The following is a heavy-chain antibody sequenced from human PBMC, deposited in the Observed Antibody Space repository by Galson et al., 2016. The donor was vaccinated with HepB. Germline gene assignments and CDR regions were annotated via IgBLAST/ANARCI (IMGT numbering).Heavy chain of an antibody. J-gene: IGHJ4*02. CDR3: VRDGFRYLSGGTAFDY. D-gene: IGHD1-26*01. CDR1: RFTFSNFG. V-gene: IGHV3-23*01. Sequence: SLRLSCAASRFTFSNFGMNWFRQAPGKGLEWVSGVSDTGTTYYANYVKGRFTISRGNSKNTLYLQLNSLRAEDTAVYHCVRDGFRYLSGGTAFDYWGQGALVTVSS. CDR2: VSDTGTT.